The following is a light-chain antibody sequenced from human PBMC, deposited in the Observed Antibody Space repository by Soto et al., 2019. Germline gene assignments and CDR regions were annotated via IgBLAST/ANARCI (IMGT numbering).Light chain of an antibody. Sequence: SPSFLSASVGDTVTITCRASQSLSNYLAWYQQKPGKAPDLLIYSASTLQSGVPSRFSGSGSETEFSLTIRALQPEDFATYYCQQLSRYPLTFGGGTKV. V-gene: IGKV1-9*01. J-gene: IGKJ4*01. CDR3: QQLSRYPLT. CDR1: QSLSNY. CDR2: SAS.